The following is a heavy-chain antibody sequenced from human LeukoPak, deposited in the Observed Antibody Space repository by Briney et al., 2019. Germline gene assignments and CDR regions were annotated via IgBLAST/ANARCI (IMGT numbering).Heavy chain of an antibody. V-gene: IGHV3-7*01. CDR1: GFSFSNYW. J-gene: IGHJ4*02. D-gene: IGHD5-18*01. Sequence: PGGSLRLSCAASGFSFSNYWMSWVRQAPGKGLEWVANIKQDGREKYYVDSVKGRFTISRDNAKNSLYLQMNSLRAEDTAVYYCARFRTAMQLWKGYYFDCWGQGTLVTVSS. CDR2: IKQDGREK. CDR3: ARFRTAMQLWKGYYFDC.